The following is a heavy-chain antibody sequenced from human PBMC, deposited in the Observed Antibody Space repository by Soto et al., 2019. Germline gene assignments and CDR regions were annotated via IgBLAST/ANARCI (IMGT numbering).Heavy chain of an antibody. Sequence: PGGSLRLSCAASGFTFSSYGMHWVRQAPGKGLEWVAVISYDRSNKYYADSVKGRFTISRDNSKNTLYLQMNSLRAEDTAVYYCAKDGLYGGKGGSFDYWGQGTLVTVSS. V-gene: IGHV3-30*18. CDR1: GFTFSSYG. D-gene: IGHD2-15*01. J-gene: IGHJ4*02. CDR3: AKDGLYGGKGGSFDY. CDR2: ISYDRSNK.